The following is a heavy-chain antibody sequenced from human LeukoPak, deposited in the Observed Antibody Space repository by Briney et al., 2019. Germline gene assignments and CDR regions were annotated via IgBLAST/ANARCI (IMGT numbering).Heavy chain of an antibody. CDR3: ARTLVVAATQFYMDV. J-gene: IGHJ6*03. Sequence: SVKVSCKASGGTFSSYAISWVRQAPGQGLEWMGGIIPIFGTANYAQKFQGRVTITTDKSTSTAYMELSSLRSEDTAVYYCARTLVVAATQFYMDVWGKGTTVTVSS. CDR1: GGTFSSYA. V-gene: IGHV1-69*05. D-gene: IGHD2-15*01. CDR2: IIPIFGTA.